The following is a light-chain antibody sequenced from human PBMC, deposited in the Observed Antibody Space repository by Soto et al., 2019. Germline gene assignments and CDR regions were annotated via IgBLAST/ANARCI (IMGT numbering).Light chain of an antibody. J-gene: IGKJ1*01. CDR2: DAS. CDR3: QHYNSYSEA. CDR1: QSISSY. Sequence: DIQMTQSPSTLSASVGDRVTITCRASQSISSYLAWYQQKPGKAPKVLIFDASSLESGVPSRFSGSGSGTEFTLTISSLQPDDFATYYCQHYNSYSEAFGQGTKVDI. V-gene: IGKV1-5*01.